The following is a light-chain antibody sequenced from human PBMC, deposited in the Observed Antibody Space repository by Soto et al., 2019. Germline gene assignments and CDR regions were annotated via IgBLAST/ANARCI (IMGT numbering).Light chain of an antibody. CDR3: QQYNSYPWT. J-gene: IGKJ1*01. CDR1: QSISSW. Sequence: DIQMTQSPSTLSASVGDRVTITCRASQSISSWLAWYQQKPGKAPKLLIYKASSLESGVPSRFSGSGSGTAFTLTISSLQPDDFATDYCQQYNSYPWTCGQGTKVEIK. CDR2: KAS. V-gene: IGKV1-5*03.